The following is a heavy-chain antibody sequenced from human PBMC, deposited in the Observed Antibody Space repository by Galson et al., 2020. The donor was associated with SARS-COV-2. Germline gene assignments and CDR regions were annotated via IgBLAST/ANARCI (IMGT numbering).Heavy chain of an antibody. CDR3: AKLAVAGVFDS. J-gene: IGHJ4*02. CDR1: GFRFSSYP. D-gene: IGHD6-19*01. CDR2: ISPSGGRP. Sequence: GGSLRLSCAASGFRFSSYPMTWVRQAPGKGLEWVSSISPSGGRPDYADAVKGRFTISRDNSKNTLSLQMNSLTGEDTAVYYCAKLAVAGVFDSWGQGTLVTVSS. V-gene: IGHV3-23*01.